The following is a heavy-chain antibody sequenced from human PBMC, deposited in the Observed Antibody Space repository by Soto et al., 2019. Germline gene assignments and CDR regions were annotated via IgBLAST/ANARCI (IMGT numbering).Heavy chain of an antibody. CDR1: GFTFSSYA. J-gene: IGHJ4*02. V-gene: IGHV3-23*01. D-gene: IGHD1-26*01. CDR3: AKGTMSEWELPHNNYYFDY. Sequence: EVQLLESGGGLVQPGGSLRLSCAASGFTFSSYAMSWVRQAPGKGLEWVSAISGSGGSTYYADSVKGRFTISRDNSKNXLXXQMNSLRAEDTAVYYCAKGTMSEWELPHNNYYFDYWGQGTLVTVSS. CDR2: ISGSGGST.